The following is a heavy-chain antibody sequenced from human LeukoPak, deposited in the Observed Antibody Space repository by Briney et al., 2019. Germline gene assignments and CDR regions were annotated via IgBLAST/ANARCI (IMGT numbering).Heavy chain of an antibody. CDR2: ISYDGSNK. V-gene: IGHV3-30-3*01. CDR3: ARHQSLHWGGACPGSISFDY. CDR1: GFTFSSYA. D-gene: IGHD2-21*02. Sequence: GGSLRLSCAASGFTFSSYAMHWIRQAPGKGLEWVAVISYDGSNKYYADSVKGRFTISRDNSKNTLYLQMNSLRAEDTAVYYCARHQSLHWGGACPGSISFDYWGQAPLVTVSS. J-gene: IGHJ4*02.